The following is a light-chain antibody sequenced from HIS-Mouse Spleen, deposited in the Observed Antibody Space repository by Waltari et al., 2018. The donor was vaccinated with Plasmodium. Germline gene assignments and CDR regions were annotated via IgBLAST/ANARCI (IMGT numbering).Light chain of an antibody. Sequence: SSELTQPPSASVSPGQTARITCSGDASPKKSAYWYQQKSGQAPVLVIYEDSKRPSGIPERFSGSSSGTMATLTISGAQVEDEADYYCYSTDSSGNHRVFGGGTKLTVL. CDR1: ASPKKS. CDR3: YSTDSSGNHRV. CDR2: EDS. V-gene: IGLV3-10*01. J-gene: IGLJ3*02.